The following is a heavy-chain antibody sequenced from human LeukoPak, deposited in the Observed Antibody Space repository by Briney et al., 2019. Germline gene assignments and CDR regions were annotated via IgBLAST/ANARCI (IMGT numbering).Heavy chain of an antibody. CDR3: VSQEVVPH. Sequence: GSLRLSCAASGFSFTNYWMSWVRQAPGKGLEWVANVKEDGTTKQYVDSVEGRFTISRDNAKNSLYLQMDSLRAEDTAVYYCVSQEVVPHWGQGTLVSVSS. V-gene: IGHV3-7*01. J-gene: IGHJ4*02. D-gene: IGHD2-15*01. CDR2: VKEDGTTK. CDR1: GFSFTNYW.